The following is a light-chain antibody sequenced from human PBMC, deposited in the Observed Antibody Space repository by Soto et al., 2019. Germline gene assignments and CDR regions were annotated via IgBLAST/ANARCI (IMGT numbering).Light chain of an antibody. Sequence: AIRMTQSPSSFSASTGDRVTITCRASQGISSYLAWYQQRPGQAPTLLIYAASTLQSGVPSRFSGSGSGTDFTLTISCLQSEDFATYYCQQYYSYLPITFGQGTRLEI. CDR2: AAS. V-gene: IGKV1-8*01. CDR3: QQYYSYLPIT. J-gene: IGKJ5*01. CDR1: QGISSY.